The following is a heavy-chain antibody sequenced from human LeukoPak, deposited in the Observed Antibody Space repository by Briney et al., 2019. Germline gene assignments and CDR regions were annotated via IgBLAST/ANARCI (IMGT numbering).Heavy chain of an antibody. D-gene: IGHD6-19*01. CDR3: ARDLYSSGWYDAFDI. V-gene: IGHV1-69*05. J-gene: IGHJ3*02. CDR1: GGTFSSYA. Sequence: SVKVSCKASGGTFSSYAISWVRQAPGQGLEWMGRIIPIFGTANYAQKFQGRVTITTDESTSTAYMELSSLRSEDTAVHYCARDLYSSGWYDAFDIWGQGTMVTVSS. CDR2: IIPIFGTA.